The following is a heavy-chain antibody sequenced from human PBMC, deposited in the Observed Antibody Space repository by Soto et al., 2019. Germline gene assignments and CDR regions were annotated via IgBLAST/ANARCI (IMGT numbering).Heavy chain of an antibody. CDR1: GGSISSYY. V-gene: IGHV4-59*08. CDR3: ARQPTIFDNWFDP. D-gene: IGHD3-9*01. CDR2: IYYSGST. Sequence: SETLSLTCTVSGGSISSYYWSWIRQPPGKGLEWIGYIYYSGSTNYNPSLKSRVTISVDTSKNQFSLKLSSVTAADTAVYYCARQPTIFDNWFDPWGQGTLVSVS. J-gene: IGHJ5*02.